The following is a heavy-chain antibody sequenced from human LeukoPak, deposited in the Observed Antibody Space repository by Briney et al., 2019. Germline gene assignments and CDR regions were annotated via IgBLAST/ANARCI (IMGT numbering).Heavy chain of an antibody. V-gene: IGHV4-39*01. J-gene: IGHJ4*02. CDR2: IYYSGST. D-gene: IGHD3-3*01. CDR1: GGSISSSSYY. CDR3: ASGGATYYDFWSGYPRVFDFDY. Sequence: SETLSLTCTVSGGSISSSSYYWGWIRQPPGKGLERVGSIYYSGSTYYNPSLKSRVTISVDTSKNQFSLKLRSVPAADTAVYYCASGGATYYDFWSGYPRVFDFDYWGQGTLVTVSS.